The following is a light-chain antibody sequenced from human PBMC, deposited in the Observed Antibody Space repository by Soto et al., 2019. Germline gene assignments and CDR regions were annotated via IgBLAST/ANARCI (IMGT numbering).Light chain of an antibody. CDR1: QRITIY. J-gene: IGKJ5*01. CDR3: QQRFSTLT. V-gene: IGKV1-39*01. Sequence: IQLTQSPSALATSVGDRVPITWRARQRITIYLSWYRQKPGKAPELLIYSASNLQSGVPSRFSGSGSGKDFTITISRLQHEDFANYCCQQRFSTLTFGQGTRLEIK. CDR2: SAS.